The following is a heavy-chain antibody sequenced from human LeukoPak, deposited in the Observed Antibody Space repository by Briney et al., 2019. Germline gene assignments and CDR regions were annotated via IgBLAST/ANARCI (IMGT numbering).Heavy chain of an antibody. Sequence: ASVKVSCKASGYTFTSYDINWVRQATGQGLEWMGWTNPNSGNTGYAQKFQGRVTMTRNTSISTAYMELSSLRSEDTAVYYCARGLDYDILTGFSPIDPWGQGTLVTVSS. V-gene: IGHV1-8*01. D-gene: IGHD3-9*01. CDR3: ARGLDYDILTGFSPIDP. CDR2: TNPNSGNT. CDR1: GYTFTSYD. J-gene: IGHJ5*02.